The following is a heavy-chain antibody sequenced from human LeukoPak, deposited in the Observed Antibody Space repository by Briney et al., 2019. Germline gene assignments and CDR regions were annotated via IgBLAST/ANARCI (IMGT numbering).Heavy chain of an antibody. CDR1: GGSFSGYY. V-gene: IGHV4-34*01. CDR3: ARVLGYSSRGPYYFDY. D-gene: IGHD6-13*01. J-gene: IGHJ4*02. CDR2: INHSGST. Sequence: PSETLSLTCAVYGGSFSGYYWSWLRQPPGKGLEWIGEINHSGSTNYNPSLKSRVTISVDTSKNRFSLKLSSVTTADTAVYYCARVLGYSSRGPYYFDYWGQGTLVTVSS.